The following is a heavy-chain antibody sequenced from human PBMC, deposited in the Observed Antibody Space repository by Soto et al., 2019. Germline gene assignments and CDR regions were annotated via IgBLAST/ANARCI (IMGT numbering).Heavy chain of an antibody. J-gene: IGHJ4*02. D-gene: IGHD3-10*01. Sequence: EVQLVESGGGLVPPGGSVRLSCAASGFIFKMYWMHWVRQPPGKGLVWISRIYNDGSYTDYADSVKGRFTISRDDVNDTLYLQMNNLRAEDSGLYYCTRGPRPISTGTGAYWGQGTQVTVSS. V-gene: IGHV3-74*01. CDR2: IYNDGSYT. CDR3: TRGPRPISTGTGAY. CDR1: GFIFKMYW.